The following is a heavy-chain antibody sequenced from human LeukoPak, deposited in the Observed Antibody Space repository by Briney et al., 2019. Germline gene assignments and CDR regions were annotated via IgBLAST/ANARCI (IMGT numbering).Heavy chain of an antibody. CDR1: GFTFSNHG. J-gene: IGHJ4*02. Sequence: GGSLRLSCAASGFTFSNHGMDWVRQAPGKGLEWVSGISPSGDITYYADSVEGRFTISRDNSKNTLYLEVISLAAEDTAVYYCAKDDAWLRFGEWSQGTLVTVSS. CDR2: ISPSGDIT. CDR3: AKDDAWLRFGE. V-gene: IGHV3-23*01. D-gene: IGHD5-12*01.